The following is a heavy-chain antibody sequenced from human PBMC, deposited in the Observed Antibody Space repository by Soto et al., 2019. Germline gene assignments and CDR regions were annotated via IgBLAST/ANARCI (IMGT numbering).Heavy chain of an antibody. CDR1: GGTFSSYA. Sequence: QVQLVQSGAEVKKPGSSVKVSCKASGGTFSSYAISWVRQAPGQGLEWMGGIIPIFGTPDYAQRFQGRVTITADESTSTLYMELSSLRSEDTAVYYCARHLGGNHYCYGMDVWGQGTTVTVSS. J-gene: IGHJ6*02. CDR2: IIPIFGTP. V-gene: IGHV1-69*12. CDR3: ARHLGGNHYCYGMDV. D-gene: IGHD3-16*01.